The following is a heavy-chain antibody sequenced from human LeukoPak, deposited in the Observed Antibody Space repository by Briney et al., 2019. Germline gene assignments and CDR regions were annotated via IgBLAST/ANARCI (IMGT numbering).Heavy chain of an antibody. Sequence: PGGSLRLSCAASGFTFSSHAMSWVRQAPGKGLEWVSTISGSGGTPYYADSVKGRFTISRDSSKNTLFLQMNSLRAEDTAVYYCAKDLLVGPTDYWGQGTLVTVSS. CDR3: AKDLLVGPTDY. V-gene: IGHV3-23*01. J-gene: IGHJ4*02. D-gene: IGHD2-8*02. CDR1: GFTFSSHA. CDR2: ISGSGGTP.